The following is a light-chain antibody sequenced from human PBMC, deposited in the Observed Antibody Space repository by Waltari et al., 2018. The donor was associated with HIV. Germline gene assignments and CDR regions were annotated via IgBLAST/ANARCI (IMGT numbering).Light chain of an antibody. CDR3: QSADSSGTYPVV. Sequence: SYELTQPPSVSVSPGQTARIACSGDALPKKYACWYQQKPGQAPVVVIYKDSERPSGIPERFSGSSSGTTVTLTISGVQAEDEADYYCQSADSSGTYPVVFGGGTKLTVL. V-gene: IGLV3-25*03. CDR2: KDS. CDR1: ALPKKY. J-gene: IGLJ2*01.